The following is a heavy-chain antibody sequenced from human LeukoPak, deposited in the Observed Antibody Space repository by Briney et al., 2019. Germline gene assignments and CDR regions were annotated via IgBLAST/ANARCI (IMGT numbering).Heavy chain of an antibody. J-gene: IGHJ4*02. CDR1: GGSFSDYY. CDR3: ARTAATETTYFDY. Sequence: SETLSLTCAVYGGSFSDYYWTWIRQPPGKGLEWIGSIYYSGSTYYNPSLKSRVTISVDTSKNQFSLKLSSVTAADTAVYYCARTAATETTYFDYWGQGTLVTVSS. V-gene: IGHV4-34*01. CDR2: IYYSGST. D-gene: IGHD6-25*01.